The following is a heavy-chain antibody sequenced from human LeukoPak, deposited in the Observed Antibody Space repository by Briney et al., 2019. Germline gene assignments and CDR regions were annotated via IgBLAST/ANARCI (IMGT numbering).Heavy chain of an antibody. J-gene: IGHJ4*02. CDR2: IYYSGST. Sequence: PSETLSLTCTVSGGSISSGDYYWSWIRQPPGKGLEWIGYIYYSGSTYYNPSLKSRVTISVDTSKNQFSLKLSSVTAADTAVYYCARDRERGTTGTTLDYWGQGTLVTVSS. CDR3: ARDRERGTTGTTLDY. V-gene: IGHV4-30-4*01. CDR1: GGSISSGDYY. D-gene: IGHD1-1*01.